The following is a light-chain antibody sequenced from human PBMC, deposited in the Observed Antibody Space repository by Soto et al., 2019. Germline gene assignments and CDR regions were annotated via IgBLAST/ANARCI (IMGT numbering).Light chain of an antibody. CDR3: QQRSNWPGT. Sequence: EMVLTQSPATLSLSPGERSTISCRASQSVSSYLAWYQQKPGQAPRLLIYDASNRATAIPARFSGSGSGTDFTLTISSLEPEDFAVYYCQQRSNWPGTFGQGTKAEIK. CDR1: QSVSSY. J-gene: IGKJ1*01. CDR2: DAS. V-gene: IGKV3-11*01.